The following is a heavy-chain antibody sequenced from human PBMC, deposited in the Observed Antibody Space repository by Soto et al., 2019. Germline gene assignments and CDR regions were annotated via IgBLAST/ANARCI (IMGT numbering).Heavy chain of an antibody. Sequence: QITLKESGHTLEKPTQTLTLTCTFSGFSLTTSGVGVGWIRQPPGKALEWLALIYWDDDKGYSQSLKSRLTLTKDTSKNQVVLTMTNMDPADTATYFFAHRTTTVTWWFDPWGQGTLVTVSS. CDR2: IYWDDDK. CDR3: AHRTTTVTWWFDP. J-gene: IGHJ5*02. CDR1: GFSLTTSGVG. V-gene: IGHV2-5*02. D-gene: IGHD4-17*01.